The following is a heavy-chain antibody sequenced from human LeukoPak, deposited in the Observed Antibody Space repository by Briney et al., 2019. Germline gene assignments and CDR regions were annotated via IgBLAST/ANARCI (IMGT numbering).Heavy chain of an antibody. CDR1: GYTFTSYG. CDR2: ISAYNGNT. J-gene: IGHJ4*02. D-gene: IGHD6-13*01. Sequence: ASVKVSCKASGYTFTSYGISWVRQAPGQGLEWMGWISAYNGNTNYAQKLQGRVTMTTDTSTSTAYMELRSLRSDDTAVYYCARGVTGYSSSWYGYWGQGTLVTVSS. CDR3: ARGVTGYSSSWYGY. V-gene: IGHV1-18*01.